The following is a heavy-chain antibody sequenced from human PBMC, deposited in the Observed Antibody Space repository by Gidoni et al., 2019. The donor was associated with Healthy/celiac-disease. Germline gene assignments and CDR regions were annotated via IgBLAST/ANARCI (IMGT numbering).Heavy chain of an antibody. V-gene: IGHV3-23*01. D-gene: IGHD3-3*01. J-gene: IGHJ4*02. Sequence: EVQLLESGGGLVQPGGSMRLSCAASGFTFSSYAMSWVRQAPGKGLEWVSAISGSGGSTYYADSVKGRFTIPRDNSKNTLYLQMNSLRAEDTAVYYCAKVPPGGYYDFWSGYYTSFDYWGQGTLVTVSS. CDR2: ISGSGGST. CDR3: AKVPPGGYYDFWSGYYTSFDY. CDR1: GFTFSSYA.